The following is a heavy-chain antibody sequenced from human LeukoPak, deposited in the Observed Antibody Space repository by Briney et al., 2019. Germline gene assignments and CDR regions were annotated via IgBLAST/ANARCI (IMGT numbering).Heavy chain of an antibody. CDR2: INPNSGGT. D-gene: IGHD3-10*01. CDR1: GYTFTGYY. Sequence: ASVKVSCKTSGYTFTGYYIHWVRQAPGQGLEWMGWINPNSGGTNYAQNFQGRVTMTRDTSINTAYMELRSLRSDDTAVYYCARGAYYGSGSYYPYWGQGTLVTVSS. CDR3: ARGAYYGSGSYYPY. V-gene: IGHV1-2*02. J-gene: IGHJ4*02.